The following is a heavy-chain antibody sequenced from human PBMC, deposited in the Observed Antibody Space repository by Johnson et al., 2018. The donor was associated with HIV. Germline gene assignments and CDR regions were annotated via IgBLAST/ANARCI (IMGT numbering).Heavy chain of an antibody. V-gene: IGHV3-15*01. CDR1: GFIFSNAG. J-gene: IGHJ3*02. Sequence: VHLVESGGGLVKPGGSLRLSCAASGFIFSNAGMSWVRQAPGKGLEWVGRIKSKTDGGTTDSAAPVKGRFTISRDDSKNTLYLQMNSLKTEDTAVYYCTTGISWFGAITFDIWGQGTMVTVSS. CDR3: TTGISWFGAITFDI. CDR2: IKSKTDGGTT. D-gene: IGHD3-10*01.